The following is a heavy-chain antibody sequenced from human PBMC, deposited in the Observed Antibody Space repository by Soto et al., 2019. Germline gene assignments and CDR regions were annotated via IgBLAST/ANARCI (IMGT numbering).Heavy chain of an antibody. CDR1: GDSVSSNSAA. V-gene: IGHV6-1*01. D-gene: IGHD6-19*01. Sequence: SQTLSLTCAISGDSVSSNSAAWNWIRQSPSRGLEWLGRTYYRSKWHNDYAVSVKSRITINPDTSKNQFSLQLNSVTPEDTAVYYCARDRIAVADHYYYYGMDVWGQGTTVTVSS. J-gene: IGHJ6*02. CDR3: ARDRIAVADHYYYYGMDV. CDR2: TYYRSKWHN.